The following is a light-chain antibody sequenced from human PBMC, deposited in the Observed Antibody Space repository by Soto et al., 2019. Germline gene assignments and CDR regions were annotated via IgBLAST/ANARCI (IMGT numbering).Light chain of an antibody. CDR1: QSVSSY. Sequence: EIVLTQSPATLSLSPGERATLSCRASQSVSSYLAWYQHKPGQAPRLLIYDASNRAPGIPARFSRSGSGTDFTLTISSLEPEDFAVYYCQHRSNWYTFGQGTKLEVK. CDR2: DAS. CDR3: QHRSNWYT. J-gene: IGKJ2*01. V-gene: IGKV3-11*01.